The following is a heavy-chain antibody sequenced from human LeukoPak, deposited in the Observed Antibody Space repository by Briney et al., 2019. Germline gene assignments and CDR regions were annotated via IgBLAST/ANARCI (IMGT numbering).Heavy chain of an antibody. J-gene: IGHJ6*03. Sequence: GGSLRLSCAGSGFTFSSYVINWVRQAPGKGLYWVSYISSSGTTIYYADSVKGRFTISRDNAKNSLYLQMNSLRAEDTAVYYCARSSIAYYYMDVWDKGTTVTISS. V-gene: IGHV3-48*03. CDR2: ISSSGTTI. D-gene: IGHD3-16*02. CDR3: ARSSIAYYYMDV. CDR1: GFTFSSYV.